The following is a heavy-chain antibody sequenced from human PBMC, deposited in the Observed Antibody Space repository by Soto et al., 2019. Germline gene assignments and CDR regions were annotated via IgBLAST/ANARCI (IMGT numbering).Heavy chain of an antibody. Sequence: QVQLVQSGAEVKKPGASVKVSCKASGYTFTGYYMHWVRQAPGQGLEWMGWINPNSGGTNYAQKFQGRVTMTRDTSISTAYMELSRPRSDDTAVYYCARGGDYYDSSGYNYFDYWGQGSLVTVSS. D-gene: IGHD3-22*01. CDR1: GYTFTGYY. CDR3: ARGGDYYDSSGYNYFDY. CDR2: INPNSGGT. V-gene: IGHV1-2*02. J-gene: IGHJ4*02.